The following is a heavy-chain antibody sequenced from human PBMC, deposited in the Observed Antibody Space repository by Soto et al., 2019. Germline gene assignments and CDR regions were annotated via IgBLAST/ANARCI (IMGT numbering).Heavy chain of an antibody. V-gene: IGHV3-30*18. Sequence: QVQLVESGGGVVQAGRSMRLSCAASGLTFSSYGMHWVRQAPGKGLEWVAVISYDGSNKYYADSVKGRFTISRDNSKNTLYLQMNSLRAEDTAVYYCAKDQLRGVRGVITYYYGMDVWVQGTTVTVSS. D-gene: IGHD3-10*01. J-gene: IGHJ6*02. CDR1: GLTFSSYG. CDR3: AKDQLRGVRGVITYYYGMDV. CDR2: ISYDGSNK.